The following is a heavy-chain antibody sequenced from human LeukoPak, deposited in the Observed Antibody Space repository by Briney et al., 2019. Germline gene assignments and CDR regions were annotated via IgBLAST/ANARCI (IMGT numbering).Heavy chain of an antibody. CDR1: GFSLSTSGVG. CDR3: VHQMVRGVIINQNWFDP. V-gene: IGHV2-5*02. D-gene: IGHD3-10*01. Sequence: GPTLVNPTQTLTLTCTFSGFSLSTSGVGVGWIRQPPGKALEWLALIYWDDDKRYSPPLKSRLTITKDTSKNQVVLTMTNMDPVDTATYYCVHQMVRGVIINQNWFDPWGQGTLVTVSS. CDR2: IYWDDDK. J-gene: IGHJ5*02.